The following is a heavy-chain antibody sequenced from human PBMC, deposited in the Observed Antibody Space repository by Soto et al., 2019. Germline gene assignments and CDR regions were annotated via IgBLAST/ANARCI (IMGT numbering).Heavy chain of an antibody. V-gene: IGHV3-30*18. CDR1: GFTFSSYG. D-gene: IGHD6-19*01. J-gene: IGHJ1*01. Sequence: GGSLRLSCAASGFTFSSYGMHWVRQAPGKGLEWVAVISYDGSNKYYADSVKGRFTISRDNSKNTLYLQMNSLRAEDTAVYYCAKDRVAGIRLGYFQHWGQGTLVTVSS. CDR3: AKDRVAGIRLGYFQH. CDR2: ISYDGSNK.